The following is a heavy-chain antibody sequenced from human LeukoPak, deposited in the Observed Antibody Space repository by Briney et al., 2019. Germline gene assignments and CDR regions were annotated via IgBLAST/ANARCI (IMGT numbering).Heavy chain of an antibody. J-gene: IGHJ4*02. CDR2: IIPILGIA. Sequence: ASVKVSCKASGYTFTSYGISWVRQAPGQGLEWMGRIIPILGIANYAQKFQGRVTITADKSTSTAYMELSSLRSEDTAVYYCARVKEDTAPPDYWGQGTLVTVSS. D-gene: IGHD5-18*01. V-gene: IGHV1-69*04. CDR1: GYTFTSYG. CDR3: ARVKEDTAPPDY.